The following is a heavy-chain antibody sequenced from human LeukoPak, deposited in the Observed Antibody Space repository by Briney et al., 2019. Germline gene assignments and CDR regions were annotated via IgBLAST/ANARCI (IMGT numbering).Heavy chain of an antibody. CDR3: ARHYDTNSLGDWFDP. CDR2: IYYSGST. CDR1: GFTFSSYG. J-gene: IGHJ5*02. Sequence: GSLRLSCAASGFTFSSYGMNWFRQAPGKGLEWIGSIYYSGSTYNNPSLKSRVTISVDTSKNRVSLKLSSVTAADTAVYYCARHYDTNSLGDWFDPWGQGTLVTVSS. V-gene: IGHV4-59*05. D-gene: IGHD3-22*01.